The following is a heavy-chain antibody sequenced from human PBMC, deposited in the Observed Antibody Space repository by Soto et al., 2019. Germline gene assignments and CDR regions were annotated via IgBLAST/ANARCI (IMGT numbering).Heavy chain of an antibody. V-gene: IGHV3-23*01. CDR1: GFTFSSYA. CDR3: AKDLYSSGWYDY. Sequence: EVQLLESGGGLVQPGGSLRLSCAASGFTFSSYAMSWVRQAPGKGLEWVSAISGSGGSTYYADSVKGRFTISRDNAKNTLYLQMNSLRAEDTAVYYCAKDLYSSGWYDYWGQGTLVTVSS. J-gene: IGHJ4*02. CDR2: ISGSGGST. D-gene: IGHD6-19*01.